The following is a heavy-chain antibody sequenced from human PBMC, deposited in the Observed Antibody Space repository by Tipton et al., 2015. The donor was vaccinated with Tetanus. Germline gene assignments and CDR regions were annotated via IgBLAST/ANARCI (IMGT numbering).Heavy chain of an antibody. D-gene: IGHD1-1*01. CDR2: IIPIYGAA. V-gene: IGHV1-69*06. Sequence: QLVQSGPEVKEPGSSVRVSCKASGGTFSNYAINWVRQAPGRGLEWMGGIIPIYGAANYAQKFQGRVTMTADNSMGTAYMDLSSVRSDDTAVYYCATVGAGLRRREGPLDSWGQGTMVTVSS. CDR3: ATVGAGLRRREGPLDS. CDR1: GGTFSNYA. J-gene: IGHJ3*02.